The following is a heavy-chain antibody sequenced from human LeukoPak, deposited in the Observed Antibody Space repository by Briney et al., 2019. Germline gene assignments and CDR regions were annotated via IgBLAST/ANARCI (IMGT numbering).Heavy chain of an antibody. Sequence: GGSLRLSCAASGFTFSSYGMHWVRQAPGKGLEWVAVISYDGSNKYYADSVKGRFTISRDNSKNTLYLQMNSLRAEDTAVYYCAKAFLAYCGGDCPDAFDIWGQGTMVTVSS. D-gene: IGHD2-21*02. CDR1: GFTFSSYG. J-gene: IGHJ3*02. CDR3: AKAFLAYCGGDCPDAFDI. V-gene: IGHV3-30*18. CDR2: ISYDGSNK.